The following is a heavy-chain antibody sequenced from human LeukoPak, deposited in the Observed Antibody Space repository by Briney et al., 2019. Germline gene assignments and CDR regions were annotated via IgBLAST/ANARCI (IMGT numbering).Heavy chain of an antibody. CDR3: ASGRQYYYDSSGLDY. V-gene: IGHV5-51*01. D-gene: IGHD3-22*01. Sequence: GESLKISCKGSGYSFTTYWIGWVRQMPGKGLEWMGIIFPGDSDTIYSPSFQGQVTISADKSISTAYLQWSSLKASDTAMYYCASGRQYYYDSSGLDYWGQGTLVTVSS. CDR2: IFPGDSDT. J-gene: IGHJ4*02. CDR1: GYSFTTYW.